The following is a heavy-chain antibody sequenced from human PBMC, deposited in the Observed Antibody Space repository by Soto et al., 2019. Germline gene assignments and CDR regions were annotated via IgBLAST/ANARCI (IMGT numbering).Heavy chain of an antibody. V-gene: IGHV3-7*03. J-gene: IGHJ4*02. CDR1: GFTFSSYW. Sequence: PVGSLRLSCAASGFTFSSYWMSWGRQAPGKGLEWVANMRQDGSEKYYVDSVKGRFTISRDNAKNSLYLQMNSLRAEDTAVYYCARILCSSTSCYTFDYWGQGTLVTVSS. CDR3: ARILCSSTSCYTFDY. CDR2: MRQDGSEK. D-gene: IGHD2-2*02.